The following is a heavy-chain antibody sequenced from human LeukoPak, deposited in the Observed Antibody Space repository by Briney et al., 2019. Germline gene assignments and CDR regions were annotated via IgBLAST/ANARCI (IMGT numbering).Heavy chain of an antibody. CDR1: GGSISSSSYY. CDR3: ATLEAYYYGSGSYLSFDH. J-gene: IGHJ4*01. CDR2: IYYSGST. V-gene: IGHV4-39*02. D-gene: IGHD3-10*01. Sequence: SETLSLTCTVSGGSISSSSYYWGWIRQPPGKGLEWIGSIYYSGSTYYNPSLKSRVTISVDTSKNHFSLRLSSVTAADTALYYCATLEAYYYGSGSYLSFDHWGQGTLVTVSS.